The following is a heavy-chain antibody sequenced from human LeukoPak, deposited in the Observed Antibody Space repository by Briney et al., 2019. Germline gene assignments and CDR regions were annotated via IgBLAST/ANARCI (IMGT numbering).Heavy chain of an antibody. CDR2: ISWDGGST. CDR3: AKDYSGSPGAFQH. V-gene: IGHV3-43*01. Sequence: GGSLRLSCAASGFTFDDYTMHWVRQAPGKGLEWVSLISWDGGSTYYADSVKGRFTISRDSSKNSLYLQMNSLRTEDTALYYCAKDYSGSPGAFQHWGQGTLVTVSS. CDR1: GFTFDDYT. J-gene: IGHJ1*01. D-gene: IGHD1-26*01.